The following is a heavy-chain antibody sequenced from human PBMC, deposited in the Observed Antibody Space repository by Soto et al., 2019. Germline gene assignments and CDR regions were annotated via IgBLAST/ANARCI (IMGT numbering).Heavy chain of an antibody. Sequence: TSETLSLTCAVSSGSISSSNWWSWVRQPPGKGLEWIGEIYHSGSTNYNPSLKSRVTISVDKSKNQFSLKLSSVTAADTAVYYCARRAGLWFGDPGNWFDPWGQGTLVTVSS. CDR3: ARRAGLWFGDPGNWFDP. V-gene: IGHV4-4*02. CDR2: IYHSGST. J-gene: IGHJ5*02. D-gene: IGHD3-10*01. CDR1: SGSISSSNW.